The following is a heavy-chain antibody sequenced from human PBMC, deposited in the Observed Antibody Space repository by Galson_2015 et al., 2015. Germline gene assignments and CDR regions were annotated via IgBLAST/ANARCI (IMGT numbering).Heavy chain of an antibody. V-gene: IGHV1-8*01. J-gene: IGHJ6*02. CDR3: ARNLDHGSLAVAGIFPPTYYGMDV. CDR1: GYTFTSYD. Sequence: SVKVSCKASGYTFTSYDINWVRQATGQGLEWMGWMNPNSGNTGYAQKLQGRVTMTRNTSISTAYMELSSLRSEDTAVYYCARNLDHGSLAVAGIFPPTYYGMDVWGQGTTVTVSS. D-gene: IGHD6-19*01. CDR2: MNPNSGNT.